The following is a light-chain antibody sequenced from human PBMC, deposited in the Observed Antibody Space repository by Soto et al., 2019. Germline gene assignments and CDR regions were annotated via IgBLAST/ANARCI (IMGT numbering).Light chain of an antibody. CDR3: IQDFDYPWT. V-gene: IGKV2-28*01. CDR1: QSLLHSNGYNY. J-gene: IGKJ1*01. Sequence: DIVMTQSPLSLPVTPGEPASISCRSSQSLLHSNGYNYLDWYLQKPGQSPQLLIYAAYGLQTGVQSRFSGSGSGTDFTLTISSLQPEDFATYYCIQDFDYPWTFGQGTKVDIK. CDR2: AAY.